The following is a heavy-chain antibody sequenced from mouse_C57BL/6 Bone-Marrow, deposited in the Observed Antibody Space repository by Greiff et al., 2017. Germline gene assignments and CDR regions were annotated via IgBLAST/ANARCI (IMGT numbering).Heavy chain of an antibody. CDR2: ISNGGGST. D-gene: IGHD1-1*01. CDR1: GFTFSDYY. V-gene: IGHV5-12*01. J-gene: IGHJ1*03. CDR3: ARRRSGDWYFDV. Sequence: EVMLVESGGGLVQPGGSLKLSCAASGFTFSDYYMYWVRQTPEKRLEWVAYISNGGGSTYYPDTVKGRFTISRDNAKNTLYLQMSRLKSEDTAMYYCARRRSGDWYFDVWGTGTTVTVSS.